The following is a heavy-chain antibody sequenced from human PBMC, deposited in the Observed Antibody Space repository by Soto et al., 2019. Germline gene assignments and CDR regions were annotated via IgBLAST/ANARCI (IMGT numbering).Heavy chain of an antibody. CDR3: AKASASGGYCSGGTCYSYYYYMDV. CDR1: GFTFTNYA. CDR2: ISISGGAT. V-gene: IGHV3-23*01. J-gene: IGHJ6*03. Sequence: EVHLLESGGGLVQPGGSLRLSCAASGFTFTNYAMIWVRQAPGKGLEWVSAISISGGATYYADSVKGRFTISRDDSKNTLFLQMNSLRADDTAVYYCAKASASGGYCSGGTCYSYYYYMDVWGKGTTVTVCS. D-gene: IGHD2-15*01.